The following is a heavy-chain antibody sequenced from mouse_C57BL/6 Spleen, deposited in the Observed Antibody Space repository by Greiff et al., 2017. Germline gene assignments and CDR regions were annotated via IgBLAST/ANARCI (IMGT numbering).Heavy chain of an antibody. D-gene: IGHD1-1*01. Sequence: ESGPGLVKPSQSLSLSCSATGYSITSGCYWYWIRQSPGNKLEWMGYISYDGSNNYNPSLKNRISITRDTSKNQFCLKLNSVTTEDTATVYCGRDRSCGSSYYWYFEVWGTGTTVTVSS. CDR2: ISYDGSN. CDR1: GYSITSGCY. J-gene: IGHJ1*03. CDR3: GRDRSCGSSYYWYFEV. V-gene: IGHV3-6*01.